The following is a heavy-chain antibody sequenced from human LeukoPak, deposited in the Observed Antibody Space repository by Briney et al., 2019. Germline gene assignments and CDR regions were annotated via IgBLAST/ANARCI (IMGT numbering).Heavy chain of an antibody. CDR3: VGVRYNYGLSAY. J-gene: IGHJ1*01. Sequence: PGGSLRLSCAASGFTFSSSAMSWVRQVPGKGLEWVSGISASGGSTYYADPVRGQSTISRDNSKSTLYLQMNNLRADDTAIYYCVGVRYNYGLSAYWGQGTLVIVSS. CDR2: ISASGGST. D-gene: IGHD5-18*01. CDR1: GFTFSSSA. V-gene: IGHV3-23*01.